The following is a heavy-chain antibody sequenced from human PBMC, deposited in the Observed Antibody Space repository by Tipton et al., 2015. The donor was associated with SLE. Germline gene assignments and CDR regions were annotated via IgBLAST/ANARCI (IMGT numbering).Heavy chain of an antibody. J-gene: IGHJ3*01. CDR2: IYYGGTI. CDR3: ARHLGVIVAFEV. V-gene: IGHV4-28*02. CDR1: VYSISSSHW. Sequence: TLSLTCNVSVYSISSSHWWGWIRQPPGKGLEWIGHIYYGGTIYYNPSLKSRVTMSIDTSKNQFSLELRSVTAADTAVYYCARHLGVIVAFEVWGQGTVLTVSS. D-gene: IGHD3-10*01.